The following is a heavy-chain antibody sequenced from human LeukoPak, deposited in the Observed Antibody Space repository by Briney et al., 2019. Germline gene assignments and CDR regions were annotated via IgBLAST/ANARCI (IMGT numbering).Heavy chain of an antibody. CDR1: GGSISRSRYY. CDR2: IYYSGST. V-gene: IGHV4-39*07. CDR3: ARDPVGGGAAAVVDY. J-gene: IGHJ4*02. Sequence: KPSETLSLTCTVSGGSISRSRYYWGWIRQPPGKGLEWIGSIYYSGSTYYNPSLKSRVTISIDTSKNQFSLKLSSVTAADTAVYYCARDPVGGGAAAVVDYWGQGTLVTVSS. D-gene: IGHD6-13*01.